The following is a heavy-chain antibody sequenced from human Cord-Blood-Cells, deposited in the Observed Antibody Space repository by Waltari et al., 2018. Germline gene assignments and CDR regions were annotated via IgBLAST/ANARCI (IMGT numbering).Heavy chain of an antibody. J-gene: IGHJ5*02. Sequence: QVQLVQSGAEVKKPGASVKVSCKASGYTFTSYYMHWVRQAPGQGLEWMGINNPSGGSTSYAQKFQCRVTMTRDTSTSTVYMELSSLRSEDTAVYYCARYVGAAGNWFDPWGQGTLVTVSS. CDR2: NNPSGGST. D-gene: IGHD6-13*01. V-gene: IGHV1-46*01. CDR1: GYTFTSYY. CDR3: ARYVGAAGNWFDP.